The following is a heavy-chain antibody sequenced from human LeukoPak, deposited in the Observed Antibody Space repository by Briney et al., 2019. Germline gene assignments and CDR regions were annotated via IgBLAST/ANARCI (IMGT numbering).Heavy chain of an antibody. D-gene: IGHD6-25*01. J-gene: IGHJ4*02. CDR2: IYYSGST. Sequence: SETLSLTCTVSGGSISSYYWSWIRQPPGKGLEWIGYIYYSGSTNYNPSLKSRVIISVDTSKNQFSLKLSSVTAADTAVYYCARGIAAFYYFDYWGQGTLVTVSS. CDR1: GGSISSYY. V-gene: IGHV4-59*08. CDR3: ARGIAAFYYFDY.